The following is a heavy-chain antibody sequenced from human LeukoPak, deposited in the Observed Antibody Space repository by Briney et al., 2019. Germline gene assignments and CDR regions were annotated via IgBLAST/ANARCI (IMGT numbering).Heavy chain of an antibody. CDR3: ARVLRGGTYYFDY. CDR1: GGSISSSSYY. V-gene: IGHV4-39*01. J-gene: IGHJ4*02. D-gene: IGHD2-15*01. Sequence: PSETLSLTCTVSGGSISSSSYYWGWIRQPPGKGLEWIGNIFYSGTTYYNPSLMSPVAISVDTPKNQCSLKMRSGTAADTAVYYCARVLRGGTYYFDYWGQGTLVTVSS. CDR2: IFYSGTT.